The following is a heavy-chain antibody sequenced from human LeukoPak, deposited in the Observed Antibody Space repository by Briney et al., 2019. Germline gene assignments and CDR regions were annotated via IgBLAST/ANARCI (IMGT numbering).Heavy chain of an antibody. Sequence: GGSLRLSCTASGFTFGDYAMSWFRQAPGKGLEWVANIKKDGSEKYYVDSVKGRFTISRDNAKNSLYLQMNSLRAEDTAVYYCARDLYRIVVVPHYFDYWGQGTLVTVSS. V-gene: IGHV3-7*01. D-gene: IGHD3-22*01. J-gene: IGHJ4*02. CDR2: IKKDGSEK. CDR3: ARDLYRIVVVPHYFDY. CDR1: GFTFGDYA.